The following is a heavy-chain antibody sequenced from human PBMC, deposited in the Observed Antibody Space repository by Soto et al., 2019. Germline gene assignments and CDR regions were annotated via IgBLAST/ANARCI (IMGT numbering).Heavy chain of an antibody. CDR1: GFTFSSYA. Sequence: GGSLRLSCAASGFTFSSYAMHWVRQAPGKGLEWVAVISYDGSNKYYADSVKGRFTISRDNSKNTLYLQMNSLRAEDTAVYYRAREALAVAHPPVLGSRGPGSDDNNYGMDVWGQGTTVTVSS. CDR3: AREALAVAHPPVLGSRGPGSDDNNYGMDV. CDR2: ISYDGSNK. V-gene: IGHV3-30-3*01. D-gene: IGHD6-19*01. J-gene: IGHJ6*02.